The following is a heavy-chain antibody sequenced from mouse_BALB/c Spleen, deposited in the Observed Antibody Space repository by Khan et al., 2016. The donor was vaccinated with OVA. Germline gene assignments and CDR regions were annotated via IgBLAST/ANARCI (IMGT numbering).Heavy chain of an antibody. J-gene: IGHJ3*01. CDR2: INPGSGDT. D-gene: IGHD1-1*02. Sequence: QVQLQQSGAELVRPGTSVKVSCTASGYAFNNYMIEWVKQRPGQGLEWIGVINPGSGDTNYHAQINGKATLTADTSSNTSYMQHSSLTSDDSAVYFCARGGYGSLAYWGQGTLVTVSA. CDR3: ARGGYGSLAY. V-gene: IGHV1-54*01. CDR1: GYAFNNYM.